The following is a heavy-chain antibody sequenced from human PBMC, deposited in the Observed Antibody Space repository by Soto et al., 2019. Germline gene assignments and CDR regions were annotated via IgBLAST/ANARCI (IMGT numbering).Heavy chain of an antibody. J-gene: IGHJ5*02. Sequence: GGSLRLSCAASGSTFSSYGMHWVRQAPGKGLEWVAVISYDGSNKYYADSVKGRFTISRDSSKNTLYLQMSSLRAEDTAVYYCAKQNYYDSSGYYNWFDPWGQGTLVTVSS. CDR3: AKQNYYDSSGYYNWFDP. V-gene: IGHV3-30*18. CDR2: ISYDGSNK. CDR1: GSTFSSYG. D-gene: IGHD3-22*01.